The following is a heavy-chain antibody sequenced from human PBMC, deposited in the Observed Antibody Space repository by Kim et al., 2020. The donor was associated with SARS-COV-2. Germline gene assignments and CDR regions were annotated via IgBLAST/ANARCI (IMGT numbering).Heavy chain of an antibody. CDR1: GFTFSSYG. CDR3: AKGIGAVGLYYYYGLDV. CDR2: ISYDGSNK. D-gene: IGHD6-13*01. V-gene: IGHV3-30*18. Sequence: GGSLRLSCAASGFTFSSYGMHWVRQAPGKGLEWVAVISYDGSNKYYADSVKGRFTISRDNSKNTLYLQMNSLRAEDTAVYYCAKGIGAVGLYYYYGLDVWGQGTTVTVFS. J-gene: IGHJ6*02.